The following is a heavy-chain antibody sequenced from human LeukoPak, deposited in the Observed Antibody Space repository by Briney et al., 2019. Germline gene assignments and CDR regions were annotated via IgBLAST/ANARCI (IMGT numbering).Heavy chain of an antibody. CDR1: GFTFSNYA. Sequence: PGGSLRLSCEASGFTFSNYAMHWVRQAPGKGLEWVSYISRSGSTVYYADSVRGRFTISRDNAKNSLYLQMNSLRAEDTAVYYCARVPDYYSVRGNDYWGQGTLVTVSS. J-gene: IGHJ4*02. D-gene: IGHD3-10*02. V-gene: IGHV3-48*03. CDR3: ARVPDYYSVRGNDY. CDR2: ISRSGSTV.